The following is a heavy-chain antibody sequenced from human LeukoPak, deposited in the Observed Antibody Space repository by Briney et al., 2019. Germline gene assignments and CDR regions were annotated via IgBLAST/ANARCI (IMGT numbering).Heavy chain of an antibody. CDR2: IGRSGAGT. Sequence: GGSLRLSCAASGFTFDNYVMTWIRQAPGKGLEWVSVIGRSGAGTSYADSVKGRFTISRDNSKNTLHLQMNSLRVEDTAVYYCARGIGYCTAGSCYFDYWGQGTLVTVSS. D-gene: IGHD2-15*01. CDR1: GFTFDNYV. V-gene: IGHV3-23*01. CDR3: ARGIGYCTAGSCYFDY. J-gene: IGHJ4*02.